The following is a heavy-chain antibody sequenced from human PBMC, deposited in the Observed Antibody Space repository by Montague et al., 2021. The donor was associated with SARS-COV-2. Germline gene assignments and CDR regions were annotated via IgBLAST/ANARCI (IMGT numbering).Heavy chain of an antibody. J-gene: IGHJ3*02. D-gene: IGHD1-26*01. CDR1: GFSLSTSGAG. CDR2: IYWDDDK. V-gene: IGHV2-5*02. CDR3: THRRGLLLSDDLDI. Sequence: PALVKPTQTLTLTCTFSGFSLSTSGAGVGWIRQPPGKALEWLALIYWDDDKRYSPSLKSRLTITKDTSKNQVVLTMTNMDPVDTATYYCTHRRGLLLSDDLDIWGQGTMVTVSS.